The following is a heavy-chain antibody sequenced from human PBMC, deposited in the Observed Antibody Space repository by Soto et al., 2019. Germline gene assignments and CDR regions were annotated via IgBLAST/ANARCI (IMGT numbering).Heavy chain of an antibody. D-gene: IGHD6-13*01. Sequence: ASVKVSCKASGGTFSSYAISWVRQAPGQGLEWMGGIIPIFGTANYAQKFQGRVTITADESTSTAYMELSSLRSEDTAVYYCARGTAPHSIAAAGSYYYYGMDVWGQGTTVTVSS. J-gene: IGHJ6*02. CDR2: IIPIFGTA. CDR1: GGTFSSYA. CDR3: ARGTAPHSIAAAGSYYYYGMDV. V-gene: IGHV1-69*13.